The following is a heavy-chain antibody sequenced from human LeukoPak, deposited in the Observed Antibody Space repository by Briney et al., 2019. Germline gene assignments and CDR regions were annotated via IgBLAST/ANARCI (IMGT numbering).Heavy chain of an antibody. CDR2: ISYDGSNK. J-gene: IGHJ6*02. CDR3: AREDYGSGSYYRIYYGMDV. CDR1: GFTFSSYG. D-gene: IGHD3-10*01. V-gene: IGHV3-30*03. Sequence: GGSLRLSCAASGFTFSSYGMHWVRQAPGKGLEWVAVISYDGSNKYYADSVKGRFTISRDNSKNTLYLQMNSLRAEDTAVYYCAREDYGSGSYYRIYYGMDVWGQGTTVTVSS.